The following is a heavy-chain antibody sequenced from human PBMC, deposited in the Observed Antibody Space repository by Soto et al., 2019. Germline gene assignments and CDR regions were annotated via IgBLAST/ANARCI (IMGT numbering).Heavy chain of an antibody. CDR1: GGSISYYY. J-gene: IGHJ4*02. D-gene: IGHD6-19*01. Sequence: SETLSLTCTVSGGSISYYYWSWIRQPPGKGLEWIGYISYSGSTNYNPSLKSRVTISVDTSKNQFSLNLSSVTAADTAVYYCANLAVAAFFDYWGQGTLVTGSS. CDR2: ISYSGST. V-gene: IGHV4-59*01. CDR3: ANLAVAAFFDY.